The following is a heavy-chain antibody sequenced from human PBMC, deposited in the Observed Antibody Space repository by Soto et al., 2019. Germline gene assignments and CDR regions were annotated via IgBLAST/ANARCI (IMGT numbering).Heavy chain of an antibody. D-gene: IGHD3-10*01. Sequence: PGGSLRLSCAASGFTFSSYSMSWVRQAPGKGLEWVSGFRSGGDDDTTYYADSVRGRFTISRDNSKNPLFLQMNSLRAEDTAIYYCAKKVNSGSGSQFFDYWGQGTLVTVSS. V-gene: IGHV3-23*01. J-gene: IGHJ4*02. CDR1: GFTFSSYS. CDR3: AKKVNSGSGSQFFDY. CDR2: FRSGGDDDTT.